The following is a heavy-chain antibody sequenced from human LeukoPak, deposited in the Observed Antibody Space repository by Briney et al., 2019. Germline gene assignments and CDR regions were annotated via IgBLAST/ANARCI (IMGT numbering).Heavy chain of an antibody. J-gene: IGHJ4*02. D-gene: IGHD5-12*01. CDR3: ARDHSGATIASGLPLPGY. CDR1: GFTLSAYG. CDR2: IWYDGSNK. Sequence: PGGSLRLSCADSGFTLSAYGMHWVRQAPGKGLEWVAVIWYDGSNKYYADSVKGRFTISRDNSKNTLYLQMDSLRAEDTAVYYCARDHSGATIASGLPLPGYWGQGTLVTVSS. V-gene: IGHV3-33*08.